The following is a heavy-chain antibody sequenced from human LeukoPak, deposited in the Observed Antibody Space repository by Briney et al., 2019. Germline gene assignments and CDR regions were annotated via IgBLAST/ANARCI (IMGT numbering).Heavy chain of an antibody. CDR3: ARAHSSGWPHMFDP. Sequence: SETLPLTCTVSGGSISTYSWTWIRQPPGKGLEWIGNIYYSGSTNYNPSLKSRVTISIDTSKNQFSLKVSSVTAADTAVYYCARAHSSGWPHMFDPWGQGTLVTVPS. CDR2: IYYSGST. J-gene: IGHJ5*02. CDR1: GGSISTYS. D-gene: IGHD6-19*01. V-gene: IGHV4-59*01.